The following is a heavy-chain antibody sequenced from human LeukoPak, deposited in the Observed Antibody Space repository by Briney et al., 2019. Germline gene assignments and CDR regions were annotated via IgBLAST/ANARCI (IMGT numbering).Heavy chain of an antibody. Sequence: ASETLSLSCTVSGGSITGYYWSWIRQPPGKGLEWIGYIYATGSTNYNPSLKSRVTISLDTSKNQFSLKLSSVTATDTAVYFCARHAQRTGMDYYLDYWGQGTLVTVSS. CDR1: GGSITGYY. J-gene: IGHJ4*02. D-gene: IGHD1-14*01. CDR3: ARHAQRTGMDYYLDY. CDR2: IYATGST. V-gene: IGHV4-4*09.